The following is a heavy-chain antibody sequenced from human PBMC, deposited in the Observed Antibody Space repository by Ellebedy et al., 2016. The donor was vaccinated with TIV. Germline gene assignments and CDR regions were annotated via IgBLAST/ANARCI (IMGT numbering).Heavy chain of an antibody. J-gene: IGHJ4*02. CDR2: ISADGDTI. CDR3: VAALDY. Sequence: GGSLRLXCEVTGVNFRKFSLNWVRQAPGKGLELVAFISADGDTIYYAKSVKGRFTISRDDADSSLSLQMNSLRGDDTAVYYCVAALDYWGQGTLVTVS. CDR1: GVNFRKFS. V-gene: IGHV3-48*04. D-gene: IGHD6-25*01.